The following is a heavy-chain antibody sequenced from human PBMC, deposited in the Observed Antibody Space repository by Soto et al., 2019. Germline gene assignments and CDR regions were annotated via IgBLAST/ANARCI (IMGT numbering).Heavy chain of an antibody. D-gene: IGHD5-12*01. CDR1: GGSISSGGYY. V-gene: IGHV4-30-2*01. CDR2: IYHSGST. CDR3: AAGGGLPRYY. Sequence: PSETLSLTCTVSGGSISSGGYYWTWIRQPPGKGLEWIGYIYHSGSTYYNPSLKNRVTISVDRSKNQFSLKLSSVTAADTAVYYCAAGGGLPRYYWGQGTLVTVSS. J-gene: IGHJ4*02.